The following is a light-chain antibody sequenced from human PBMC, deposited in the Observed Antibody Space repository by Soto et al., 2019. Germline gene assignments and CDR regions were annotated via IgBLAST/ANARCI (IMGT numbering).Light chain of an antibody. CDR2: GAS. V-gene: IGKV3-15*01. Sequence: EIVYTQSPIALSLSPGTRATLSCRASQGVSKYLAWYQQKPGQAPRLLIYGASTRATGIPARFSGSGSGTEFTLTISSLQSEDFAVYYCQQYNNWPRTFGQGTKVDIK. J-gene: IGKJ1*01. CDR3: QQYNNWPRT. CDR1: QGVSKY.